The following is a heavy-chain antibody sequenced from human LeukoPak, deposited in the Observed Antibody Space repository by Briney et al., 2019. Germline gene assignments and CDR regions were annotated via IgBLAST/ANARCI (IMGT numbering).Heavy chain of an antibody. D-gene: IGHD3-22*01. CDR2: ISAYNGNT. CDR3: ARLYDSSGYPQALGY. CDR1: GYTFTSYG. V-gene: IGHV1-18*01. Sequence: APVKVSCKASGYTFTSYGISWVRQAPGQGLEWMGWISAYNGNTNYAQKLQGRVTMTTDTSTSTAYMELRSLRSDDTAVYYCARLYDSSGYPQALGYWGQGTLVTVSS. J-gene: IGHJ4*02.